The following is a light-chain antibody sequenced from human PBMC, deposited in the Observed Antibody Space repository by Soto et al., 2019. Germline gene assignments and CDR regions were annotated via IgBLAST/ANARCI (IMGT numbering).Light chain of an antibody. CDR3: QQYSSSPRT. CDR1: QSVGRS. V-gene: IGKV3-20*01. Sequence: IVMTQSPGTLSVFPGERATLSCRASQSVGRSLAWYQQKPGQAPRLLIYGTSARATGIPDRFRGSGSGRDFVLNISRLEPEDAGVYYCQQYSSSPRTLGQGTKVDIK. CDR2: GTS. J-gene: IGKJ1*01.